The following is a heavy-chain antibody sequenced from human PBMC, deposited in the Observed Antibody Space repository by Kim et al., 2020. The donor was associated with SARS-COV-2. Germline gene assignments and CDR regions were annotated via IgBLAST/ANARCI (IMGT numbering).Heavy chain of an antibody. V-gene: IGHV3-23*01. J-gene: IGHJ4*02. D-gene: IGHD3-10*01. CDR3: AAPYGSGSYYDDY. Sequence: YADSVHGRFTIARDNSKNTLYLQMNSLRAEDTAVYYCAAPYGSGSYYDDYWGQGTLVTVSS.